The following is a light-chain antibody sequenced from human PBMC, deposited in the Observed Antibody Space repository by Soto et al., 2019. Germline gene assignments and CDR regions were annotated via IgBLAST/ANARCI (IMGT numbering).Light chain of an antibody. CDR3: QQFNNWPLIS. CDR1: QSITNN. Sequence: EIVMTQCADAVSLSPGEKATHSCTVSQSITNNLAWYQQKPGQAPRLLIYAASIRATGIPDRFSGSGSGTAFTLTISSLQSEDSALYHCQQFNNWPLISFGQGTRLEIK. V-gene: IGKV3-15*01. CDR2: AAS. J-gene: IGKJ5*01.